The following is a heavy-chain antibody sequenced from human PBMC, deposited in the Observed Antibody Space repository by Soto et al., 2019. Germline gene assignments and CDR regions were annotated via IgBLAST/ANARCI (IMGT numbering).Heavy chain of an antibody. CDR3: AKDFFGGDGPYYYYGMDG. CDR1: GFTFSNYA. D-gene: IGHD2-21*02. CDR2: ISGSGGST. J-gene: IGHJ6*02. Sequence: GGSLRLSCAASGFTFSNYAMSWVRQAPGKGLEWVSAISGSGGSTYYADSVKGRFTISRDNFKNTLYLQMNSLRAEDTAVYYCAKDFFGGDGPYYYYGMDGWGQGITVTVAS. V-gene: IGHV3-23*01.